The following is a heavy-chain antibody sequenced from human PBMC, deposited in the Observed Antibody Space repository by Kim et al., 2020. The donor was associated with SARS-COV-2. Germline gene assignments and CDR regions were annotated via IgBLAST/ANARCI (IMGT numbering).Heavy chain of an antibody. CDR1: GFTFRSYG. CDR3: AKVTLDCAGDCYPPPSYFSYYGMDV. CDR2: ISYDGRYK. V-gene: IGHV3-30*18. J-gene: IGHJ6*02. Sequence: GGSLRLSCAASGFTFRSYGMHWVRQAPGKGLEWVALISYDGRYKYYADSVKGRFTISRDNDKNTLSLQVNSLRAEDTAVYYCAKVTLDCAGDCYPPPSYFSYYGMDVWGQGTTVTVSS. D-gene: IGHD2-21*01.